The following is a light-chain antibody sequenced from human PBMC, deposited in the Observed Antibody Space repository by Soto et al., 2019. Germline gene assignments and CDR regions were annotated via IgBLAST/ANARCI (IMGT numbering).Light chain of an antibody. CDR3: QQYDDLPRT. CDR1: QDISNN. Sequence: DIQMTQSPSSLSASLGDRVTITCQASQDISNNLHWYQVKPGKAPKLLIYDASNLETGVPSRFSGSGSGTDFTLTINSLEPEDVATYYCQQYDDLPRTFGQGTKLQVK. V-gene: IGKV1-33*01. CDR2: DAS. J-gene: IGKJ2*01.